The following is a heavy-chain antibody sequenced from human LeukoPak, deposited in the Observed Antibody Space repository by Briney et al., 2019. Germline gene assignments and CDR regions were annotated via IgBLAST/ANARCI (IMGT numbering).Heavy chain of an antibody. D-gene: IGHD2-2*01. CDR2: INPEGSRT. CDR1: GFTFRSNW. CDR3: ARAGGYCSSTSCYNWVDP. Sequence: GGSLRLSCAASGFTFRSNWMHWVRQAPGKGLVWVARINPEGSRTSYADSVKGRFTTSRDNAKNTLYLQMNSLRAEDTAVYYCARAGGYCSSTSCYNWVDPWGQGTLVTVSP. J-gene: IGHJ5*02. V-gene: IGHV3-74*01.